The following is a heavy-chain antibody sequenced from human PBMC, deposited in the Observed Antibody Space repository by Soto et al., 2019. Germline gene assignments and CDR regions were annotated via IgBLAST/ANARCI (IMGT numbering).Heavy chain of an antibody. CDR1: GGSITSGGYS. CDR2: IYQSGRA. V-gene: IGHV4-30-2*06. Sequence: PSETLSLTCTVSGGSITSGGYSWSWIRRSPGQGLEWIGYIYQSGRAFYNPSLKTRATILVDRSKNQFSLNLTSVTAADAAVYYCARAFYGVDLWGQGATVTVSS. J-gene: IGHJ6*02. CDR3: ARAFYGVDL.